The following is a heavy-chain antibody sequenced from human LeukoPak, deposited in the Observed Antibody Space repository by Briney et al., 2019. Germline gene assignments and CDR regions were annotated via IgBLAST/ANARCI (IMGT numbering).Heavy chain of an antibody. V-gene: IGHV5-51*01. Sequence: GDSLKISCKASGYNFFTYWIGWVRQIPGKGLEWMAIIYPDDSQTRYRPSFEGQVTISADKSINTAYLQWSSLKASDTAIYYCARQFSEFWGQGTLVTVSS. J-gene: IGHJ4*02. CDR2: IYPDDSQT. D-gene: IGHD3-10*01. CDR1: GYNFFTYW. CDR3: ARQFSEF.